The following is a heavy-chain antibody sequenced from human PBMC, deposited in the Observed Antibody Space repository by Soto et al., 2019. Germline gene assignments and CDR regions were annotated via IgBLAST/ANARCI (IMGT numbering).Heavy chain of an antibody. CDR1: GFTVSSNY. CDR3: ARDPLEGAFDI. CDR2: IYSGGST. J-gene: IGHJ3*02. V-gene: IGHV3-66*01. Sequence: GGSLRLSCAASGFTVSSNYMSWVRQAPGKGLEWVSVIYSGGSTYYADSVKGRFTISRDNSKNTLYLQMNSLRAEDTAVYYCARDPLEGAFDIWGQGTMLTVSS. D-gene: IGHD3-3*01.